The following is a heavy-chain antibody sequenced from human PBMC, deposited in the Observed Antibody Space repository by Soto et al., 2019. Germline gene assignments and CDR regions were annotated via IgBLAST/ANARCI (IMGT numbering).Heavy chain of an antibody. Sequence: QVQLVEAGGGVVQPGRSLSLSCAASGFTFNSYALHWVRRAPGKGLEWVAGMSSDAGAKNYASSVQGRFTISRDDSWRTLYLQMNSLRDEDTAVYYCAKESGPRREFDYWGQGTLVTVSS. CDR2: MSSDAGAK. CDR1: GFTFNSYA. D-gene: IGHD3-10*01. V-gene: IGHV3-30*04. J-gene: IGHJ4*02. CDR3: AKESGPRREFDY.